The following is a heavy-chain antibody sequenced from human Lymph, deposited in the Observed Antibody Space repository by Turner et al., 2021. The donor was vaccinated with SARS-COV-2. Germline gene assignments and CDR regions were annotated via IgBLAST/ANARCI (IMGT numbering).Heavy chain of an antibody. J-gene: IGHJ6*02. D-gene: IGHD6-13*01. V-gene: IGHV1-69*10. CDR2: NILILARA. CDR1: GGTFRSSA. Sequence: QVQLVQSGAEVKKPGSSVKVSCKASGGTFRSSAISWVRQAPGQGLEGMGGNILILARANCAQKLQGRVTITADKSTGTAYMEVDSLRSEDTAVYVCARIAAPGMGGGVHYYYYAMDVWGQGTTVTVSS. CDR3: ARIAAPGMGGGVHYYYYAMDV.